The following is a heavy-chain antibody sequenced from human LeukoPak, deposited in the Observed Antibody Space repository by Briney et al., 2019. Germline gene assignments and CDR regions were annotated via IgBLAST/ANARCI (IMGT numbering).Heavy chain of an antibody. Sequence: PGGSLRLSCAASGFSFSTYSMNWVRQAPGKGLEWVSAISGSGGSTYYADSVKGRFTISRDNSKNTLYLQMNSLRAEDTAAYYCARDRESSGWYEVDYWGQGTLVTVSS. D-gene: IGHD6-19*01. CDR2: ISGSGGST. CDR3: ARDRESSGWYEVDY. CDR1: GFSFSTYS. V-gene: IGHV3-23*01. J-gene: IGHJ4*02.